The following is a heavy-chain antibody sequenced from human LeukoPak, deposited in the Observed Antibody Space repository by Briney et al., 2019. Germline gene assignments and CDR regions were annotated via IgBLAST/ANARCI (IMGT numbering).Heavy chain of an antibody. CDR1: GFTFTNYW. CDR2: ISSSSLAI. J-gene: IGHJ5*02. Sequence: PGGSLRLSCAASGFTFTNYWMTWVRQAPGKGLEWISYISSSSLAIYYSDSVKGRFTISRDNVENSLYLQMNTLRAEDTAVYYCARSGHYGAGSYYSLNGFDPWGQGTLVTVSS. D-gene: IGHD3-10*01. V-gene: IGHV3-48*04. CDR3: ARSGHYGAGSYYSLNGFDP.